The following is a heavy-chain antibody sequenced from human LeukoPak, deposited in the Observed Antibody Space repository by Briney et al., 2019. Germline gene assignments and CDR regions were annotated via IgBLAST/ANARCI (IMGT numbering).Heavy chain of an antibody. CDR3: ARSAAAGEFDY. D-gene: IGHD6-25*01. CDR1: GFTFDDYA. V-gene: IGHV3-20*04. Sequence: VGSLRLSCAASGFTFDDYAMSGVRQAPGKGLEWVSGINLNGGSTSYADSVKGRFTISRANAKNSLYLQMTSLRAEDPALYYCARSAAAGEFDYSGQGTLVTVSS. CDR2: INLNGGST. J-gene: IGHJ4*02.